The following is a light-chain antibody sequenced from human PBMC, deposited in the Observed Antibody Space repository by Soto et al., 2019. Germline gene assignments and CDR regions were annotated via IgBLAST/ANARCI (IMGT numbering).Light chain of an antibody. CDR2: NVS. CDR1: SSDIGAYNY. Sequence: QSALTQPASVSGSPGQSITISCTGTSSDIGAYNYVSWYQQHPGRAPKLMISNVSNRPSGFSNRFSGSKSGNTASLTITGLQTEDEADYFCSSYSGTSALYVFGAGTKLTVL. J-gene: IGLJ1*01. CDR3: SSYSGTSALYV. V-gene: IGLV2-14*03.